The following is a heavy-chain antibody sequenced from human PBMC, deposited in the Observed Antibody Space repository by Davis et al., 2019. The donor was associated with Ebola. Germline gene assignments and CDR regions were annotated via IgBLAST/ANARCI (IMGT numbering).Heavy chain of an antibody. CDR2: ISSSSSYI. V-gene: IGHV3-21*01. Sequence: GESLKISCSASGFTFSSYSMNWVRQAPGKGLEWVSSISSSSSYIYYADSVKGRFTISRDNAKNSLYLQMNSLRAEDTAVYYCARDYAQQWLVTYYYYYGMDVWGQGTTVTVSS. J-gene: IGHJ6*02. D-gene: IGHD6-19*01. CDR1: GFTFSSYS. CDR3: ARDYAQQWLVTYYYYYGMDV.